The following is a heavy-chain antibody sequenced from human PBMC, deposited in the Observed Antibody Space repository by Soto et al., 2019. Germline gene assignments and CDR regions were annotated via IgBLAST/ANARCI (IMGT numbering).Heavy chain of an antibody. V-gene: IGHV3-23*01. CDR1: GFTFSSYA. CDR2: ISGRGGNS. CDR3: AKGIRQVATMVEFDS. J-gene: IGHJ4*02. D-gene: IGHD3-10*01. Sequence: GGSLRLSCAASGFTFSSYAMGWVRQAPGKGLEWVSGISGRGGNSYFADSVKGRFTIPRDNSKNTLYLQMNSLRAEDTAVYYCAKGIRQVATMVEFDSWGQGTLVTVSS.